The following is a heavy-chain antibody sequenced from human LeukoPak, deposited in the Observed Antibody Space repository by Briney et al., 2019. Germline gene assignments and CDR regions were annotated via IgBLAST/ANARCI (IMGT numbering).Heavy chain of an antibody. CDR2: INPNSGGT. D-gene: IGHD1-14*01. V-gene: IGHV1-2*02. J-gene: IGHJ4*02. CDR1: GYTFTGYY. Sequence: ASVKVSCKASGYTFTGYYMHWLERPPEKGLEWMGWINPNSGGTNYAQKFQGRVTMTRDTSISTAYMELSRLRSDDTAVYYCARDRDGMSDYWGQGTLVTVSS. CDR3: ARDRDGMSDY.